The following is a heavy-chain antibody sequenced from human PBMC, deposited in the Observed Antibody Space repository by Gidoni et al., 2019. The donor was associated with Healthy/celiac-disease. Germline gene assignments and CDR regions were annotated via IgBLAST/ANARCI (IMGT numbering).Heavy chain of an antibody. CDR3: ARTEAPITYYDILTGYSDDAFDI. CDR2: TYYSGST. D-gene: IGHD3-9*01. CDR1: GGSTSSGAYY. V-gene: IGHV4-30-4*01. Sequence: QVQLQESGPGLVKPSQTLSLTCTVSGGSTSSGAYYWLWPRQPPGKGLEWIGYTYYSGSTYYNPSLKSRVTIAVDTSKNQFSLKLSSVTAADTAVYYCARTEAPITYYDILTGYSDDAFDIWGQGTMVTVSS. J-gene: IGHJ3*02.